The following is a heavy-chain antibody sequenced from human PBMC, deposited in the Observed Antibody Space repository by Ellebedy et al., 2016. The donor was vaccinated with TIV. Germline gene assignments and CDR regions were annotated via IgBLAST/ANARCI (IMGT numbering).Heavy chain of an antibody. CDR3: ARDARGPNYYYYGLDV. CDR1: GYTFTSYG. V-gene: IGHV1-18*01. D-gene: IGHD6-6*01. Sequence: AASVKVSCKASGYTFTSYGISWVRQAPGQGLEWMGWISAYNGNTNYAQKLQGRLTMTTDTSTSTAYMGLRSLRSDDTAVYYCARDARGPNYYYYGLDVWGQGTTVTVSS. J-gene: IGHJ6*02. CDR2: ISAYNGNT.